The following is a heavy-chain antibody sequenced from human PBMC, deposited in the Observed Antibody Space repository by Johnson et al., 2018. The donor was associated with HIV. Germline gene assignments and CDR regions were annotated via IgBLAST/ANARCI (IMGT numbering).Heavy chain of an antibody. V-gene: IGHV3-30*04. J-gene: IGHJ3*02. CDR2: ISYDGSNK. CDR3: AKGLRPYGSGPSDAFDI. CDR1: EFTFSSYA. D-gene: IGHD3-10*01. Sequence: QMQLVESGGDLVQPGGPLSLPCPASEFTFSSYAMHWVRQAPGKGLDWVAVISYDGSNKSYAASVKGRFPISRDNSKNTLYLQMNSLRAEDTAVYYCAKGLRPYGSGPSDAFDIWGQGTMVTVSS.